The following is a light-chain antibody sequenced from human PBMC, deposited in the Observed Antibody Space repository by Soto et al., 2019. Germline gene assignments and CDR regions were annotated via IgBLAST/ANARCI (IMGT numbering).Light chain of an antibody. Sequence: QSALTQPASVSGSPGQSITISCTGTSSDVGGYNYVSWYQQHPGKAPKLMIYDVSNRPSGVSNRFSGSKSGNTASLTISGRQGEDDADYYCSSYTSSSPHVVFGGGTKLTVL. V-gene: IGLV2-14*01. CDR3: SSYTSSSPHVV. J-gene: IGLJ2*01. CDR2: DVS. CDR1: SSDVGGYNY.